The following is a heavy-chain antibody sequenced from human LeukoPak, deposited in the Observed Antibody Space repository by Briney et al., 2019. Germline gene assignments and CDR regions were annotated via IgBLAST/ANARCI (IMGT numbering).Heavy chain of an antibody. J-gene: IGHJ4*02. D-gene: IGHD3-3*01. CDR2: IFFSGSP. CDR3: ARSPVRARFYFDF. Sequence: KPSETLSLTCSFYGDSINSPLYYWGWIRQPPGKGLEWVGSIFFSGSPSYHPSLSSRVTISLTLRSVSAAYSAMYYCARSPVRARFYFDFWGQGSLVSVS. V-gene: IGHV4-39*01. CDR1: GDSINSPLYY.